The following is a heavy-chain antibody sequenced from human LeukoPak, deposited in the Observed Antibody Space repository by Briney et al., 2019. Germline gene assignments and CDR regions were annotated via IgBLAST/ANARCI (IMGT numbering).Heavy chain of an antibody. CDR3: AKGRIANWLDP. V-gene: IGHV3-33*06. Sequence: GGSLRLSCEASGFTFSSFGMHWLRQAPGKGLEWVALIYYDERKKYYADSVKGRFTISRDNSKNTVYLQMDSLRAEDTAVYYCAKGRIANWLDPWGQGTLVTVSS. CDR1: GFTFSSFG. D-gene: IGHD6-13*01. CDR2: IYYDERKK. J-gene: IGHJ5*02.